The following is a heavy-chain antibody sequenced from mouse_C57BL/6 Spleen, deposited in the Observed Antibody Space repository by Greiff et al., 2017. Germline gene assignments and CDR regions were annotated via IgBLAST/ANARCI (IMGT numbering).Heavy chain of an antibody. D-gene: IGHD2-1*01. Sequence: VQLQQSGAELARPGASVKLSCKASGYTFTSYGISWVKQRTGQGLEWIGEIYPRSGNTYYNEKFKGKATLTAAKSSSTAYMELRSLTSEDSAVYFCARSRDGNYGFDYWGQGTTLTVSS. CDR3: ARSRDGNYGFDY. CDR2: IYPRSGNT. J-gene: IGHJ2*01. V-gene: IGHV1-81*01. CDR1: GYTFTSYG.